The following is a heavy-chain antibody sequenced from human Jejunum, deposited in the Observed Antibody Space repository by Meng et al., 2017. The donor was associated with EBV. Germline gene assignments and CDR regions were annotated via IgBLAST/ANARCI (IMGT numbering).Heavy chain of an antibody. V-gene: IGHV4-34*01. D-gene: IGHD3-10*01. CDR3: ARLGGYASGTYYPIDP. CDR2: INHGGGA. CDR1: GGSLSDYY. Sequence: LRQWAACLLNPSDTLSPPWGVYGGSLSDYYWTWIRQPPGKGLEWIGEINHGGGAIYNPSLKSRVTISVDTSKNQFSLKLSSVTAADTAVYYCARLGGYASGTYYPIDPWGQGTLVTVSS. J-gene: IGHJ5*02.